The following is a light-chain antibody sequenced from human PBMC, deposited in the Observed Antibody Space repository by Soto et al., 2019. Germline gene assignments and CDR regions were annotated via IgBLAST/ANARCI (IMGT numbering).Light chain of an antibody. Sequence: IQLTQSPSSLSASVGDRVTITCRASQGISSYLAWYQQKPGKAPKVLIWDASTLQRGVPSRFSGSGSGTEFTLTISSLQPEDFATYYCQQYDGYSTWTFGQGTKVDIK. V-gene: IGKV1-9*01. CDR1: QGISSY. J-gene: IGKJ1*01. CDR3: QQYDGYSTWT. CDR2: DAS.